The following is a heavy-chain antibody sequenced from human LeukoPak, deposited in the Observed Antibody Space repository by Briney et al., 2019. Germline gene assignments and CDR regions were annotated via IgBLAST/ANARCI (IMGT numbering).Heavy chain of an antibody. CDR3: ARGLSNSWANNWFDP. J-gene: IGHJ5*02. D-gene: IGHD6-13*01. Sequence: SETLSLTCTVSGGSISSYYWSWIRQPAGKGLEWIGRTYTSGSTNYNPSLKSRVTISVDTSKDQFSLKLSSVTAADTAVYYCARGLSNSWANNWFDPWGQGTLVTVSS. V-gene: IGHV4-4*07. CDR1: GGSISSYY. CDR2: TYTSGST.